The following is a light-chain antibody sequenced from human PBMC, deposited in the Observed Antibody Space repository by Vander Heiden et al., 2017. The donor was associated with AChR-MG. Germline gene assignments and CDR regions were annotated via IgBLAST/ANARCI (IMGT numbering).Light chain of an antibody. CDR2: NDS. J-gene: IGLJ3*02. V-gene: IGLV1-44*01. CDR1: SSNIGSNT. CDR3: AAYNGSLTAWV. Sequence: PGQRVTSYGSGSSSNIGSNTVTWYHQLPGTAPKLLIYNDSQRPSGVPNRFSGSKSGTSASLAISGLQSEDEADYYCAAYNGSLTAWVFGAGTKLTVL.